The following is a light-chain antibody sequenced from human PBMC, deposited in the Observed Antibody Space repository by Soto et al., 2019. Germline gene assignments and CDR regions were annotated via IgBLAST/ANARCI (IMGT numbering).Light chain of an antibody. Sequence: QSALTQPRSVSGSPGQSVTISCTGTSSDVGGYSYVSWFQQHPGKAPKLMIYDVSKRPSGVPDRFSGSKSGNTASLTISGLQGEDEADYYCCSFAGSYTLYVFGTGTKLTVL. J-gene: IGLJ1*01. CDR2: DVS. CDR1: SSDVGGYSY. V-gene: IGLV2-11*01. CDR3: CSFAGSYTLYV.